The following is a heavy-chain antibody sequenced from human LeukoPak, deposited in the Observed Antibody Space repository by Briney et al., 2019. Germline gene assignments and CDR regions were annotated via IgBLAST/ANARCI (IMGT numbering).Heavy chain of an antibody. J-gene: IGHJ4*02. Sequence: GGSLRLSCAASGFTFSSYAVSWVRQAPGKGLEWVSAISGSGGSTYYADSVKGRFTISRDNSKNTLYLQMNSLRAEDTAVCYCAKDDYYDSSGYFPLLDYWGEGTLVTVSS. D-gene: IGHD3-22*01. CDR3: AKDDYYDSSGYFPLLDY. CDR1: GFTFSSYA. V-gene: IGHV3-23*01. CDR2: ISGSGGST.